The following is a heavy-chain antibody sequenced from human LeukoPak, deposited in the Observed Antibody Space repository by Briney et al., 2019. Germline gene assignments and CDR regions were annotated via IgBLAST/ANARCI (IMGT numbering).Heavy chain of an antibody. CDR1: GFTVSTNY. V-gene: IGHV3-53*01. CDR2: VYSGGST. D-gene: IGHD5-18*01. Sequence: GGSLRLSSAASGFTVSTNYMSWVRQAPGKGLEWVSLVYSGGSTYYADSVKGRFTISRDNSKNTLYLQMSSLRAEDTAVYYCGRGDGTSYGLAYWGQGTLVTVSS. CDR3: GRGDGTSYGLAY. J-gene: IGHJ4*02.